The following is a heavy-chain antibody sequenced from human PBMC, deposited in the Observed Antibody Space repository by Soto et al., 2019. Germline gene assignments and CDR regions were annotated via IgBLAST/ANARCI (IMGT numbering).Heavy chain of an antibody. Sequence: QLQLQESGPGLVKPSETLSLTCTVSGGSISSSSYYWGWIRQPAGKGLEWIGSIYYSVNTYYNPALKSRVTISVDTSKNQFSLKLSAVTAADTAVYYCASLTRVLHWFDPWGQGTLVTVSS. J-gene: IGHJ5*02. CDR3: ASLTRVLHWFDP. V-gene: IGHV4-39*01. D-gene: IGHD1-26*01. CDR1: GGSISSSSYY. CDR2: IYYSVNT.